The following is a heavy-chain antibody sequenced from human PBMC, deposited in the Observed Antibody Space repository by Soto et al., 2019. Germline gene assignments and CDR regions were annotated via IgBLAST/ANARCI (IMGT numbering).Heavy chain of an antibody. J-gene: IGHJ3*02. D-gene: IGHD3-9*01. V-gene: IGHV3-7*01. Sequence: GGSLRLSCAASGFTFSSYWMSWVRQAPGKGLEWVANIKQDGSEKYYVDSVKGRFTISRDNAKNSLYLQMNSLRAEDTAVYYCARDDPYYDILTGYYNAFDIWGKGTMVTVSS. CDR3: ARDDPYYDILTGYYNAFDI. CDR2: IKQDGSEK. CDR1: GFTFSSYW.